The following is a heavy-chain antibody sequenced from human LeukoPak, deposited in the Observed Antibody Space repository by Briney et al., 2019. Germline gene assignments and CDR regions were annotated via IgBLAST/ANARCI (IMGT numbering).Heavy chain of an antibody. D-gene: IGHD2-8*01. CDR1: GFPFNMFA. J-gene: IGHJ4*02. CDR3: AKEQRIRHCSEGVCMEGYYFDY. Sequence: GGSLRLSCTGSGFPFNMFAMNWVRLAPGQGMECVSVLSRGGETRKYADSVKGRFTVSTDASKNMVFLQMNDLRPDDTAVYYCAKEQRIRHCSEGVCMEGYYFDYWGQGSLVTVSS. CDR2: LSRGGETR. V-gene: IGHV3-23*01.